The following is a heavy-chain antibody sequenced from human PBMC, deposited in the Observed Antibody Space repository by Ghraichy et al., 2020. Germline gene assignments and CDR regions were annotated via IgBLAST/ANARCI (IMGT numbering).Heavy chain of an antibody. Sequence: GGSLRLSCAASGFTFSSYSMNWVRQAPGKGLEWVSSISSSSYIYYADSVKGRFTISRDNAKNSLYLQMNSLRAEDTAVYYCARDRLVVPAARSYYYGMDVWGQGTTVTVSS. D-gene: IGHD2-2*01. CDR3: ARDRLVVPAARSYYYGMDV. CDR2: ISSSSYI. V-gene: IGHV3-21*01. J-gene: IGHJ6*02. CDR1: GFTFSSYS.